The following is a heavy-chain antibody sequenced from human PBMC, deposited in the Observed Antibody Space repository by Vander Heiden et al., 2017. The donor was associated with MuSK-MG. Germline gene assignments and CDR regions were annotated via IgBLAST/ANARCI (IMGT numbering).Heavy chain of an antibody. D-gene: IGHD3-16*01. J-gene: IGHJ4*02. CDR2: IYHSGST. CDR3: ARDRGLYFDY. Sequence: VQLQESGPGLVKPSETLSLTCTVSGYSISSGYYWGWIRQPPGKGLEWIGSIYHSGSTYYNPSLKSRVTISVDTSKNQFSLKLSSVTAADTAVYYCARDRGLYFDYWGQGTLVTVSS. V-gene: IGHV4-38-2*02. CDR1: GYSISSGYY.